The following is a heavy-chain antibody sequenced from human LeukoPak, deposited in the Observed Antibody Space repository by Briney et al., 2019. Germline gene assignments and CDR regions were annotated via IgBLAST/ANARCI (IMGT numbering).Heavy chain of an antibody. D-gene: IGHD6-13*01. CDR3: ARHAQKYDSSFDC. V-gene: IGHV4-59*08. CDR1: GGSISSYY. J-gene: IGHJ4*01. CDR2: IYYSGST. Sequence: SSETLSLTCTVSGGSISSYYWSWIRHPPGEGLEWIAFIYYSGSTRYNPSLKSRVTISVDTSKNQFSLKLSSVTCADTAVYYCARHAQKYDSSFDCWGHGTLVTVSS.